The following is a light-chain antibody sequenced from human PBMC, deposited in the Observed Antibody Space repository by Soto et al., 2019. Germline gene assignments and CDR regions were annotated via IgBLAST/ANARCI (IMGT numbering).Light chain of an antibody. Sequence: SYELTQPLSVSVALGQTARLACGGNNIGSKNVHGYPQKPGQAPVLGMYRDTNRPSAIPERFSGSNSGNTATRTISRAQAGDEDDYYCQVWDSSTALFGGGTKVTVL. J-gene: IGLJ3*02. CDR3: QVWDSSTAL. CDR1: NIGSKN. V-gene: IGLV3-9*01. CDR2: RDT.